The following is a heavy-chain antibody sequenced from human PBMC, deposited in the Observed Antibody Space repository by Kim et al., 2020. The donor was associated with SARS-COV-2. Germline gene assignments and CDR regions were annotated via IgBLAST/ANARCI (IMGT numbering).Heavy chain of an antibody. J-gene: IGHJ6*02. CDR3: ARDGACSSTSCYGDV. V-gene: IGHV3-30*07. D-gene: IGHD2-2*01. Sequence: DSVKGRVTISRDNSKNTLYLQMNSLRAEDTAVYYCARDGACSSTSCYGDVWGQGTTVTVSS.